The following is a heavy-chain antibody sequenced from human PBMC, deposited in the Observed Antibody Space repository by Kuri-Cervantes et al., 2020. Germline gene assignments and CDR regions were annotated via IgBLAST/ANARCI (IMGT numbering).Heavy chain of an antibody. V-gene: IGHV1-2*02. J-gene: IGHJ5*02. CDR1: GYTFTGYY. CDR2: INTNNGDT. Sequence: ASVKVSCKASGYTFTGYYMHWVRQAPGQGLEWMGWINTNNGDTNYAQKLQGRLTMTRDTSISTAYMGLSRLRSDDTAVYYCARSRYYYILSDYYTHNWFYPWGQGTRVTVSS. CDR3: ARSRYYYILSDYYTHNWFYP. D-gene: IGHD3-9*01.